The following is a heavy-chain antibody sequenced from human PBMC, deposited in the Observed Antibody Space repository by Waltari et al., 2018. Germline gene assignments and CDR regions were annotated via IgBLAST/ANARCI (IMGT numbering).Heavy chain of an antibody. CDR1: GGSISSGSYY. CDR3: ARSGQHSGNWFDP. V-gene: IGHV4-61*09. J-gene: IGHJ5*02. CDR2: IYTSGST. D-gene: IGHD3-3*02. Sequence: QVQLQESGPGLVKPSQTLSLTCTVSGGSISSGSYYWSWIRQPAGKGLEWIGYIYTSGSTNYNPYLKSRVTISVDTSKNQCSLKLSSVTAADTAVYYCARSGQHSGNWFDPWGQGTLVTVSS.